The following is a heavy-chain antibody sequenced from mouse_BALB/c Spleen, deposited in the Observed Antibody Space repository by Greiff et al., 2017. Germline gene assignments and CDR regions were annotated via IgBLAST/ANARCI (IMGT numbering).Heavy chain of an antibody. Sequence: EVQLQQSGAELVRPGASVKLSCTASGFNIKDYYMHWVKQRPEQGLEWIGWIDPENGDTEYAPKFQGKATMTADTSSNTAYLQQSSLTSEDTAVYYCSAGAEFAYWGQGTLVTVSA. J-gene: IGHJ3*01. CDR3: SAGAEFAY. CDR1: GFNIKDYY. CDR2: IDPENGDT. V-gene: IGHV14-4*02.